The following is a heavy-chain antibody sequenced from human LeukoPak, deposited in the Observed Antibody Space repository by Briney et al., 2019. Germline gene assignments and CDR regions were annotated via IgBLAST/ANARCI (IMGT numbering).Heavy chain of an antibody. V-gene: IGHV3-21*01. Sequence: GGSLRLSCAASGFTFSSYSMSWVRQAPGKGLEWVSSISSSSSYIYYADSVKGRFTISRDNSKNTLYLQMNSLRAEDTAVYYCAKDRASKRWLPYEVDYWGQGTLVTVSS. CDR2: ISSSSSYI. D-gene: IGHD5-24*01. CDR1: GFTFSSYS. CDR3: AKDRASKRWLPYEVDY. J-gene: IGHJ4*02.